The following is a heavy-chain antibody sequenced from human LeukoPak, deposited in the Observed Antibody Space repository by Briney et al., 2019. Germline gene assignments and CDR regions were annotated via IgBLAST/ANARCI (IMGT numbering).Heavy chain of an antibody. Sequence: PGGSLRLSCAASGFTFSSYAMTWVRQAPGKGLEWVSGISGSGSSTYYADSMKGRFTISRDNSKNTLYLQMNSLRAEDTAVYHCAKGRYYYDNSDAFEIWGQGTMVTVSS. CDR1: GFTFSSYA. D-gene: IGHD3-22*01. CDR3: AKGRYYYDNSDAFEI. V-gene: IGHV3-23*01. J-gene: IGHJ3*02. CDR2: ISGSGSST.